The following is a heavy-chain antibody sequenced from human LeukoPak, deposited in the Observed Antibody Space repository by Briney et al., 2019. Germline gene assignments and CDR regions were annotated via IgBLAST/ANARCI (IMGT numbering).Heavy chain of an antibody. CDR1: GFTFSDYW. D-gene: IGHD3-10*01. Sequence: AGGSLRLSCSASGFTFSDYWMTWVRQAPGKGLEWVAYIHTDQTIQYYADSVKGRFTISRDNSKNTLKTLRSEDTAVYYCGYYNSGSYSTPDSWGQGTQVTVSS. CDR3: GYYNSGSYSTPDS. CDR2: IHTDQTIQ. V-gene: IGHV3-30*02. J-gene: IGHJ5*01.